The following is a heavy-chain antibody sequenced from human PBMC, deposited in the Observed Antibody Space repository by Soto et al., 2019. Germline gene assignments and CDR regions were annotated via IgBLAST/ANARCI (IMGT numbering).Heavy chain of an antibody. Sequence: PSETLSLTCTVSGGSISSYYWSWIRQPPGKGLEWIGYIYYSGSTNYNPSLKSRVTISVDTSKNQFSLKLSSVTAADTAVYYCARGESWYSSGWYFDYWGQGTLVTVSS. J-gene: IGHJ4*02. D-gene: IGHD6-19*01. CDR2: IYYSGST. CDR3: ARGESWYSSGWYFDY. CDR1: GGSISSYY. V-gene: IGHV4-59*01.